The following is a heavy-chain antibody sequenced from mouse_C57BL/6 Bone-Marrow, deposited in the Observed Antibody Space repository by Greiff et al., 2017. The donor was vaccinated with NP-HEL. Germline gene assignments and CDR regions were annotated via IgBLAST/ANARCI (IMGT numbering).Heavy chain of an antibody. CDR2: INPSSGYT. J-gene: IGHJ2*01. V-gene: IGHV1-4*01. CDR3: ARSVFLGY. D-gene: IGHD4-1*01. Sequence: QVQLKESGAELARPGASVKMSCKASGYTFTSYTMHWVKQRPGQGLEWIGYINPSSGYTKYNQKFKDKATLTADKSSSTAYMQLSSLTSEDSAVYYCARSVFLGYWGQGTTLTVSS. CDR1: GYTFTSYT.